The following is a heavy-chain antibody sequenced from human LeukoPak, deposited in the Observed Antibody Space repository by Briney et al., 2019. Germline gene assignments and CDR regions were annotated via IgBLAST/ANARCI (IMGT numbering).Heavy chain of an antibody. Sequence: GGSLRLSCAASGFTFDDYGMSWVRQAPGKGLEWVSGINWNGGSTGYADSVKGRFTISRDNAKYSLYLQMNSLRAEDTALYHCARDGSGSYYLSYYGMDVWGQGTTVTVSS. D-gene: IGHD3-10*01. V-gene: IGHV3-20*01. CDR2: INWNGGST. CDR1: GFTFDDYG. J-gene: IGHJ6*02. CDR3: ARDGSGSYYLSYYGMDV.